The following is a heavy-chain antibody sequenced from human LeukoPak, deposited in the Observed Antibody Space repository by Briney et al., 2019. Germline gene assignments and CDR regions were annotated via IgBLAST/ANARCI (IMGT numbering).Heavy chain of an antibody. Sequence: GGSLRLSCAASGFTFSNFAMSWVRQAPGKGLEWVSAISGSGGSTYYADSVKGRFTMSRDNSKNTLYLQMNSLRAEDTAVYYCAKSWAGYYFDYWGQGTLVTVSS. J-gene: IGHJ4*02. CDR2: ISGSGGST. CDR3: AKSWAGYYFDY. D-gene: IGHD3/OR15-3a*01. CDR1: GFTFSNFA. V-gene: IGHV3-23*01.